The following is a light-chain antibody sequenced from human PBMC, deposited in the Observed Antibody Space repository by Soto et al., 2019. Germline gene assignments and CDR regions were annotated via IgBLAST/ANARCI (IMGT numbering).Light chain of an antibody. CDR3: CSYAGSSTPHVV. V-gene: IGLV2-23*02. J-gene: IGLJ2*01. Sequence: QSALTQPASVSGSPGQSITISCTGTSSDVGSYNLVSWYQQHPGKAPKLMIYEVSKRPSGVSHGFSGSKSGNTASLTIFGVQDDDEDDYYCCSYAGSSTPHVVFGGGTKVTVL. CDR1: SSDVGSYNL. CDR2: EVS.